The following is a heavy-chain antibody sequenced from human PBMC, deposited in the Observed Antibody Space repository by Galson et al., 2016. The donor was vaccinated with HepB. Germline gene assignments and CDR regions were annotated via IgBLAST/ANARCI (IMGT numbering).Heavy chain of an antibody. CDR1: GDSIGSSSYH. D-gene: IGHD1-26*01. J-gene: IGHJ4*02. CDR2: IYYVGKA. CDR3: ATAPGWESGIYDH. V-gene: IGHV4-39*02. Sequence: LSLTCRVSGDSIGSSSYHWAWLRQPPGKGLEWIGSIYYVGKAYHRSSLKSRLTISLDPAKNHISLNLTSVTAADTAVYYCATAPGWESGIYDHWGQGTLVSVSS.